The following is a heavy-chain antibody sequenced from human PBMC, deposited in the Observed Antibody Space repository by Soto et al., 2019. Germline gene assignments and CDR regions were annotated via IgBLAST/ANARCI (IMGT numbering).Heavy chain of an antibody. V-gene: IGHV3-30-3*01. J-gene: IGHJ4*02. CDR2: ISYDGSNK. Sequence: QVQLVESGGGVVQPGRSLRLSCAASGFTFSSYAMHWVRQAPGKGLEWVAVISYDGSNKYYADSVKGRFTISRDNSKNTLYLQMNSLRAEDTAVYYCARDLAHYDDYGDYVYGYWGQGTLVTVSS. CDR1: GFTFSSYA. CDR3: ARDLAHYDDYGDYVYGY. D-gene: IGHD4-17*01.